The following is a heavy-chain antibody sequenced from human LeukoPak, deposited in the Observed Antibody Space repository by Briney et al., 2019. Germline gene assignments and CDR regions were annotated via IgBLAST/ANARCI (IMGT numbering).Heavy chain of an antibody. CDR2: TSSSSSII. Sequence: GASLRLSCAASGFTFSRYSMNWVRQAPGKGLEWVSYTSSSSSIIYYADSVKGRFTISRDNAKNSLYLQMNSLRAEDTAVYYCAREALIAVAYQRYFDLWGRGTLVTVSS. D-gene: IGHD6-19*01. CDR3: AREALIAVAYQRYFDL. CDR1: GFTFSRYS. V-gene: IGHV3-21*01. J-gene: IGHJ2*01.